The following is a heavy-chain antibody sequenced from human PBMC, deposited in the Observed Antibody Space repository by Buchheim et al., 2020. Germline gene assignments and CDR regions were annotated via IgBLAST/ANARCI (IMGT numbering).Heavy chain of an antibody. CDR1: GFTFSSYG. Sequence: QVQLVESGGGVVQPGRSLRLSCAASGFTFSSYGMHWVRQAPGKGLEWVAVISYDGSNKYYADSVKGRFTISRDNSKNTLYLQMNSLRAEDTGVYYCAKGMVYARLSWFDPWGQGT. D-gene: IGHD2-8*01. CDR3: AKGMVYARLSWFDP. V-gene: IGHV3-30*18. J-gene: IGHJ5*02. CDR2: ISYDGSNK.